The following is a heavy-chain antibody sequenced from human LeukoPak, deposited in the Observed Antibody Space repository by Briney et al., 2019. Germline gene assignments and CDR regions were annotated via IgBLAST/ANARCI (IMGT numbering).Heavy chain of an antibody. CDR1: GYTFTSYG. Sequence: GASVKVSCKASGYTFTSYGISWVRQAPGQGLEWMGWISAYNGNTNYAQKLQGRVTMTRDTSISTAYMELSRLRSDDTAVYYCARDRSSLFDLWGRGTLVTVSS. V-gene: IGHV1-18*01. CDR3: ARDRSSLFDL. CDR2: ISAYNGNT. J-gene: IGHJ2*01. D-gene: IGHD6-13*01.